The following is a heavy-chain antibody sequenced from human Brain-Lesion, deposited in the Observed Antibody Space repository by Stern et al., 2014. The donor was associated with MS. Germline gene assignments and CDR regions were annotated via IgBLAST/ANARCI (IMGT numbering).Heavy chain of an antibody. CDR1: GYTLTELS. CDR2: FDPEDGET. CDR3: APLSPGAGGNYYRHFDY. D-gene: IGHD1-26*01. Sequence: QDQLVQSGAEVKKPGASVKVSCKVSGYTLTELSMHWVRQAPRKGLERMGGFDPEDGETIYAQKFQGRVTMTEDTSTDTAYMELSSLRSEDTAVYYCAPLSPGAGGNYYRHFDYWGQGTLVTVSS. J-gene: IGHJ4*02. V-gene: IGHV1-24*01.